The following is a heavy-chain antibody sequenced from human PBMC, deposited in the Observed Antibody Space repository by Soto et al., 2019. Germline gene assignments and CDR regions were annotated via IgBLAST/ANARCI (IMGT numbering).Heavy chain of an antibody. J-gene: IGHJ5*02. CDR1: GGSISSYY. D-gene: IGHD6-13*01. CDR3: ARDRAAAAGTFGWFDP. Sequence: ETLSLTCTVSGGSISSYYWSWIRQPPGKGLEWIGYIYYSGSTNYNPSLKSRVTISVDTSKNQFSLKLSSVTAADTAVYYCARDRAAAAGTFGWFDPWGQGTLVTVSS. CDR2: IYYSGST. V-gene: IGHV4-59*01.